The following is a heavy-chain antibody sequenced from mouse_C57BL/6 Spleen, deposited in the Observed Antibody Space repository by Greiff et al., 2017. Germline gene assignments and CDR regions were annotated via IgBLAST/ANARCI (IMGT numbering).Heavy chain of an antibody. Sequence: VQLQQPGAELVKPGASVKLSCKASGYTFTSYWMHWVKQRPGQGLEWIGMIHPNSGSTNYNEKFKSKATLTVDKSSSTAYMQLSSLTSEDSAVYYCARSYSYYWYFDVWGTGTTVTVSS. J-gene: IGHJ1*03. CDR1: GYTFTSYW. CDR3: ARSYSYYWYFDV. D-gene: IGHD2-12*01. CDR2: IHPNSGST. V-gene: IGHV1-64*01.